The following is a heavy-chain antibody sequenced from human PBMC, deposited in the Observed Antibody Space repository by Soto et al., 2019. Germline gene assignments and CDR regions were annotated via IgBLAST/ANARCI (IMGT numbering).Heavy chain of an antibody. J-gene: IGHJ6*02. CDR1: GYTFTGYY. Sequence: GASVKVSCKASGYTFTGYYMHWVRQAPGQGLEWMGWINPNSGGTNYAQKFQGWVTMTRDTSISTAYMELSRLRSDDTAVYYCARGHRYGITIFGVVINYGMDVWGQGTTVTVSS. CDR3: ARGHRYGITIFGVVINYGMDV. D-gene: IGHD3-3*01. V-gene: IGHV1-2*04. CDR2: INPNSGGT.